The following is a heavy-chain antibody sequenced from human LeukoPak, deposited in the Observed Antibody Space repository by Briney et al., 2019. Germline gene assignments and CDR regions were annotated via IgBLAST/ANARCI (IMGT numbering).Heavy chain of an antibody. CDR1: GGSISSSSYY. V-gene: IGHV4-61*01. D-gene: IGHD3-22*01. CDR3: ARDSWYYYDSSGYVAFGAFDI. J-gene: IGHJ3*02. CDR2: IYYSGST. Sequence: SETLSLTCTVSGGSISSSSYYWGWIRQPPGKGLEWIGYIYYSGSTNYNPSLKSRVIISVDTSKNQFSLKLSSVTAADTAVYYCARDSWYYYDSSGYVAFGAFDIWGQGTMVTVSS.